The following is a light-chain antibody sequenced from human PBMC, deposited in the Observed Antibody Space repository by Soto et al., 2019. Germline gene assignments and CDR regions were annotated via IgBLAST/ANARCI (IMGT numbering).Light chain of an antibody. V-gene: IGLV2-14*03. CDR2: DVS. J-gene: IGLJ2*01. CDR1: SSDVGGYNY. Sequence: QSALTQPASVSGSLGQSITISCTGTSSDVGGYNYVSWYQQHPGKGPKLMIYDVSDRPSGVSNRFSGSKSGNTASLTISGLRAEDEADYYCSSYTTSSPHVLFGGGTKLTVL. CDR3: SSYTTSSPHVL.